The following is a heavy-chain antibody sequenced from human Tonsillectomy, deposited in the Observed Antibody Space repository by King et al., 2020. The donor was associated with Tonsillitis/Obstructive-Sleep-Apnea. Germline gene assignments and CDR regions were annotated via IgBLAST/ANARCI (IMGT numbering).Heavy chain of an antibody. CDR3: ARADYYDSSGYYYYFDY. D-gene: IGHD3-22*01. Sequence: VQLQESGPRLVKPSETLSLTCTVSGGSISSYYWSWIRQPPGKGLEWIGYIYYSGSTNYNPSLKSRVTISVDTSKNQFSLKLSSVTAADTAVYYCARADYYDSSGYYYYFDYWGQGTLVTVSS. CDR1: GGSISSYY. V-gene: IGHV4-59*01. J-gene: IGHJ4*02. CDR2: IYYSGST.